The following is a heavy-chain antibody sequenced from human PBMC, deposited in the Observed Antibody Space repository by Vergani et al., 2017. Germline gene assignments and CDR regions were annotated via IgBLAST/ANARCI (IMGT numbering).Heavy chain of an antibody. CDR1: GGSISSYY. J-gene: IGHJ6*02. D-gene: IGHD5-18*01. CDR3: ARDRSSGYSYGYGLALGGMDV. CDR2: IYYSGST. V-gene: IGHV4-59*01. Sequence: QVQLQESGPGLVKPSETLSLTCTVSGGSISSYYWSWIRQPPGKGLEWIGYIYYSGSTNYNPSLKSRVTISVDTSKNQFSLKLSPVTAADTAVYYCARDRSSGYSYGYGLALGGMDVWGQGTTVTVSS.